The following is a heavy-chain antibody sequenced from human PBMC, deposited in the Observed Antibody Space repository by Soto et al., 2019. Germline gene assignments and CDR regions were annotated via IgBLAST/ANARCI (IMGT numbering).Heavy chain of an antibody. Sequence: SVKVSCKASGGTFSSYAISWVRQAPGQGLEWMGGIIPIFGTANYAQKFQGRVTITADESTSTAYMELSSLRSEDTAVYYCARAPVVPAANAFDIWGQGTMVTVS. D-gene: IGHD2-2*01. CDR1: GGTFSSYA. CDR2: IIPIFGTA. CDR3: ARAPVVPAANAFDI. V-gene: IGHV1-69*13. J-gene: IGHJ3*02.